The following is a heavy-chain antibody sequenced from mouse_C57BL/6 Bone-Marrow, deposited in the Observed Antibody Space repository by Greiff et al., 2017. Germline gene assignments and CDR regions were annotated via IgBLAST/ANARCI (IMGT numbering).Heavy chain of an antibody. Sequence: VQLKESGAELVRPGASVKLSCTASGFNIKDDYMHWVKQRPEQGLEWIGWIDPENGDTEYASKFQGKATITADTSSKTAYLQLSSLTSEDTAVYYCTTSFYDEDWYFDVWGTGTTVTVSS. D-gene: IGHD2-12*01. V-gene: IGHV14-4*01. CDR2: IDPENGDT. J-gene: IGHJ1*03. CDR3: TTSFYDEDWYFDV. CDR1: GFNIKDDY.